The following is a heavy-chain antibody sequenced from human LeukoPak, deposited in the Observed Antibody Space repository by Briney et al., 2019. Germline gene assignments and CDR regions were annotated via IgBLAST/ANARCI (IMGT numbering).Heavy chain of an antibody. CDR1: GGSISSYY. V-gene: IGHV4-59*01. CDR3: ARGDCSSTSCYTRRYWFDP. J-gene: IGHJ5*02. D-gene: IGHD2-2*02. CDR2: IYYSGST. Sequence: PSETLSLTCTVSGGSISSYYWSWIRQPPGKGLEWIGYIYYSGSTNYNPSLKSRVTISVDTSKNQFSLKLSSVTAADTAVYYCARGDCSSTSCYTRRYWFDPWGQGTLVAVSS.